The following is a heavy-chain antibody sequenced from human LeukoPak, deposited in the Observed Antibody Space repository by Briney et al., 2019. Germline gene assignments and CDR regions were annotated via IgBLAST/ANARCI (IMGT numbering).Heavy chain of an antibody. Sequence: ASVKVSCKASGYTFTSYGISWVRQAPGQGLEWMGWISAYNGNTNYAQKLPGRVTMTTDTSTSTAYMELRSLRPDDTAVYYCARGRRIVGAPDYWGQGTLVTVSS. CDR2: ISAYNGNT. V-gene: IGHV1-18*01. CDR3: ARGRRIVGAPDY. J-gene: IGHJ4*02. CDR1: GYTFTSYG. D-gene: IGHD1-26*01.